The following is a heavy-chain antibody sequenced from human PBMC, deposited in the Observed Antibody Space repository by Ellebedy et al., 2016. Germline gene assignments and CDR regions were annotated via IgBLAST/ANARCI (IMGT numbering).Heavy chain of an antibody. CDR2: IIPIVGVA. D-gene: IGHD2-2*01. CDR1: GYTFTSNH. V-gene: IGHV1-69*10. J-gene: IGHJ5*02. Sequence: ASVKVSCKASGYTFTSNHMHWVRQAPGQGPEWMGGIIPIVGVANYAHQFQGRVTITADTSTSTAYMELSSLRSEDTAVYYCARDTRVGSSSYSRFDPWGQGTQVTVSS. CDR3: ARDTRVGSSSYSRFDP.